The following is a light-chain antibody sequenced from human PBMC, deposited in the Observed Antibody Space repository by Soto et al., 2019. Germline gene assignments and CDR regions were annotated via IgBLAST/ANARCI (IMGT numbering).Light chain of an antibody. CDR1: QSISNY. CDR2: AAS. CDR3: QQSYSTRFT. Sequence: DIQVTQSPSSLSASVGDRVTITCRASQSISNYLNWYQQKPGKAPKLLIYAASSLQSGVPSRFSGSGSGTDFTLTISSLQPEDFATYYCQQSYSTRFTFGPGTKVDIK. J-gene: IGKJ3*01. V-gene: IGKV1-39*01.